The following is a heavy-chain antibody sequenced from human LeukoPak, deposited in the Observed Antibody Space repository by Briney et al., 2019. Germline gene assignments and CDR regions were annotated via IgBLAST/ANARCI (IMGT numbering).Heavy chain of an antibody. CDR3: AELGITMIGGV. D-gene: IGHD3-10*02. CDR2: ISSTGSTI. CDR1: GFSFSNYE. J-gene: IGHJ6*04. V-gene: IGHV3-48*03. Sequence: GGSLRLSCAASGFSFSNYEINWVRQAPGKGLEWVSYISSTGSTIFYADSVKGRFTISRDNAKSSLYLQMSSLRAEDTAVYYCAELGITMIGGVWGKGTTVTISS.